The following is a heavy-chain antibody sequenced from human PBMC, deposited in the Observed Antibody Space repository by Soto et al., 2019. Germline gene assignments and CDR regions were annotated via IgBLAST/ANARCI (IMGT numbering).Heavy chain of an antibody. CDR3: ARSGGYSARNWFDP. CDR1: GYTFTNHW. V-gene: IGHV5-51*01. J-gene: IGHJ5*02. CDR2: IFPGDSDA. D-gene: IGHD5-18*01. Sequence: GESLKISCQASGYTFTNHWIGWVRQMPGKGLEWMGIIFPGDSDAKYSPSFEGQVTITADKSITTAYLQWSSLKASDSGMYYCARSGGYSARNWFDPWGQGTPVTVSS.